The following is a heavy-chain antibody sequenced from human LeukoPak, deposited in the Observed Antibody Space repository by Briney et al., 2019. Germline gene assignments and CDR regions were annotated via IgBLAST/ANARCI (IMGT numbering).Heavy chain of an antibody. Sequence: GGSLRLSCAASGFTFSSYSMNWVRQAPGKGLEWVSSISSSSSYIYYADSVKGRFTISRDNAKNSLYLQMNSLRAEDTAVYYCARGVPTGIDYFDYWGQGTLVTVSS. CDR3: ARGVPTGIDYFDY. CDR2: ISSSSSYI. V-gene: IGHV3-21*01. CDR1: GFTFSSYS. D-gene: IGHD1-1*01. J-gene: IGHJ4*02.